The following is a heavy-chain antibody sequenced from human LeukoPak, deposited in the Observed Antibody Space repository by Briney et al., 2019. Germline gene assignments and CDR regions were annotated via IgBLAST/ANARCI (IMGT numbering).Heavy chain of an antibody. V-gene: IGHV3-23*01. Sequence: GGSLRLSCAASGFTFSSYAMSWVRQAPGKGLEWVSAISGSGGSTYYADSVKGRFTISRDNSKNTLYLQMNSLRAEDTAVYYCARASSGWGGYFDYWGQGTLVTVSS. CDR2: ISGSGGST. CDR3: ARASSGWGGYFDY. J-gene: IGHJ4*02. D-gene: IGHD6-19*01. CDR1: GFTFSSYA.